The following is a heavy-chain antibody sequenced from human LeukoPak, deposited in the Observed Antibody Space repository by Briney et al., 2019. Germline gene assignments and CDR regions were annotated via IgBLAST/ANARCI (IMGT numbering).Heavy chain of an antibody. Sequence: RTSETLSLTCTVSGGSISSYYWSWIRQPAGKGLEWIGRIYTSGSTNYNPSLKSRVTMSVDTSKNQFSLKLSSVTAADTAVYYCAGNYGSGSYSGVWLDYWGQGTLVTVSS. V-gene: IGHV4-4*07. CDR1: GGSISSYY. CDR2: IYTSGST. D-gene: IGHD3-10*01. CDR3: AGNYGSGSYSGVWLDY. J-gene: IGHJ4*02.